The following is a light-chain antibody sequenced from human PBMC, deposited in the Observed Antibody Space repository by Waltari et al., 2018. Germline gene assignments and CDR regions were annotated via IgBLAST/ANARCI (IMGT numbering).Light chain of an antibody. CDR1: SSDVGGYKY. CDR2: EVT. J-gene: IGLJ2*01. V-gene: IGLV2-14*01. Sequence: QSALTQPASVSGSLGQSITISCTGTSSDVGGYKYVSCYQQPPGKAPKPMIYEVTNRPSGVSNRFSGSKSGNTAALTISGLQAEDEADYYCKSYTSSSTLLFGGGTKLTVL. CDR3: KSYTSSSTLL.